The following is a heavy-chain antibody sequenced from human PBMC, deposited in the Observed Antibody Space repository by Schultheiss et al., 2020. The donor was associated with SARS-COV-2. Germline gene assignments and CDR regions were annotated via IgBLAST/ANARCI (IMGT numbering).Heavy chain of an antibody. CDR1: GGSISSGGYY. V-gene: IGHV4-39*07. Sequence: SETLSLTCTVSGGSISSGGYYWSWIRQHPGKGLEWIGSIYYSGSTYYNPSLKSRVTISVDTSKNQFSLKLSSVTAADTAVYYCARLYSSGIDAFDIWGQGTMVTVSS. CDR3: ARLYSSGIDAFDI. CDR2: IYYSGST. D-gene: IGHD6-19*01. J-gene: IGHJ3*02.